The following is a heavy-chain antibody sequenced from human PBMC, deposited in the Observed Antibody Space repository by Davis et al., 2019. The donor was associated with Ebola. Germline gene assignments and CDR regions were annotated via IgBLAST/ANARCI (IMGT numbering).Heavy chain of an antibody. CDR3: ARVRQLVYGMDV. CDR2: INHSGST. V-gene: IGHV4-34*01. D-gene: IGHD6-6*01. CDR1: GGSFSGYY. J-gene: IGHJ6*02. Sequence: SETLSLTCAVYGGSFSGYYWSWIRQPPGKGLEWIGEINHSGSTNYNPSLKSRVTISVDTSKNQFSLKLSSVTAADTAVYYCARVRQLVYGMDVWGQGTTVTVSS.